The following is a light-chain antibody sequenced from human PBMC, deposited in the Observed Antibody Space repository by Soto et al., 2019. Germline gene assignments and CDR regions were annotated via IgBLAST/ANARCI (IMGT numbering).Light chain of an antibody. V-gene: IGKV3-11*01. CDR3: QQRSNWPPT. CDR1: QSVNNY. J-gene: IGKJ5*01. Sequence: EIVLTQSPATLSLSPGERATLSCRASQSVNNYLAWYQQKPGQAPRLLIYDASNRATGIPARFSGSGSGAAFTLTISSLEPEDFAVYYCQQRSNWPPTFGQGTRLDMK. CDR2: DAS.